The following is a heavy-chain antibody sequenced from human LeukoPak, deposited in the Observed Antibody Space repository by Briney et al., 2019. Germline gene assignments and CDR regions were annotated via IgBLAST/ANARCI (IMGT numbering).Heavy chain of an antibody. CDR2: ISSSSSTI. J-gene: IGHJ4*02. V-gene: IGHV3-48*01. CDR3: ARMIYGSGPLDFDY. D-gene: IGHD3-10*01. Sequence: GGSLRLSCAASGFTLSSYSMNWVRQAPGKGLEWVSYISSSSSTIYYADSVKGRFTISRDNAKNSLYLQMNSLRAEDTAVYYCARMIYGSGPLDFDYWGQGTLVTVSS. CDR1: GFTLSSYS.